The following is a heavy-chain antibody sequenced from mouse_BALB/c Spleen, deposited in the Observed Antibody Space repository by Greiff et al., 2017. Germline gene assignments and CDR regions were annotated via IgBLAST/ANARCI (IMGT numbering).Heavy chain of an antibody. J-gene: IGHJ4*01. CDR1: GYTFTDYY. CDR2: INPNNGDT. CDR3: ARHYYGSSYNAMDY. V-gene: IGHV1-26*01. D-gene: IGHD1-1*01. Sequence: SGPELVKPGASVKMSCKASGYTFTDYYMKWVKQSPGKSLEWIGDINPNNGDTFYNQKFKGKATLTVDKSSSTAYMQLNSLTSEDSAVYYCARHYYGSSYNAMDYWGQGTSVTVSS.